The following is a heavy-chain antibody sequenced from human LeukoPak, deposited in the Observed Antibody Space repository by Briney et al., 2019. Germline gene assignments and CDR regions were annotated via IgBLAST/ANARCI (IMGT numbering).Heavy chain of an antibody. CDR1: GYSLTSYD. J-gene: IGHJ6*02. D-gene: IGHD3-10*01. Sequence: GSVMVSCRASGYSLTSYDINWVRQAAGQGVEWVGWMNSNSGNTVYARKFQGRVTLTRDTSINTAYMEVNSLTSEDTAVYYCARGGTLVRGVAILYGMDVWGQGTTVTVSS. V-gene: IGHV1-8*01. CDR3: ARGGTLVRGVAILYGMDV. CDR2: MNSNSGNT.